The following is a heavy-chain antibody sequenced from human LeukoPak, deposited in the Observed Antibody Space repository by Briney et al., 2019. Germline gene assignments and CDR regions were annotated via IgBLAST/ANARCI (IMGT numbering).Heavy chain of an antibody. V-gene: IGHV3-66*02. CDR1: GFTVSSNY. D-gene: IGHD2-2*01. J-gene: IGHJ4*02. Sequence: PGGSLSLSCAASGFTVSSNYMSWVRQAPGKGLEWVSVIYSGGSTYYADSVKGRFTTSRDNSKNTLYLQMNSLRAEDTAVYYCARGPRSYQLLYWGQGTLVTVSS. CDR3: ARGPRSYQLLY. CDR2: IYSGGST.